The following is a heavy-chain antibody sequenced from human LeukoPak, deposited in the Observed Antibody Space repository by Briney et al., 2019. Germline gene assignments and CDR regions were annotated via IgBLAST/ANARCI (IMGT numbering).Heavy chain of an antibody. D-gene: IGHD2-15*01. Sequence: GGSLRLSCAASGFTFSSYWMHWVRQAPGKGLVWVSRINSDGRSTSSADSVKGRFTISIDNAKNTLYLQMNSMRTEDTAVYYCARDQLYCSGGICYFDYWGQGTLVTVSS. CDR2: INSDGRST. CDR1: GFTFSSYW. V-gene: IGHV3-74*01. CDR3: ARDQLYCSGGICYFDY. J-gene: IGHJ4*02.